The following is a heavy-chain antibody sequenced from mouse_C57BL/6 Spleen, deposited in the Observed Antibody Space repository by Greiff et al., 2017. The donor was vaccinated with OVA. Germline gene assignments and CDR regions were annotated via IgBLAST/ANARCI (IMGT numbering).Heavy chain of an antibody. J-gene: IGHJ1*03. V-gene: IGHV1-59*01. CDR3: ARKAFYYGSSWGYFDV. Sequence: QVQLQQPGAELVRPGTSVKLSCKASGYTFTSYWMHWVKQRPGQGLEWIGVIDPSDSYTNYNQKFKGKATLTVDTSSSTAYMQLSSLTSEDSVVYYCARKAFYYGSSWGYFDVWGTGTTVTVSS. CDR2: IDPSDSYT. CDR1: GYTFTSYW. D-gene: IGHD1-1*01.